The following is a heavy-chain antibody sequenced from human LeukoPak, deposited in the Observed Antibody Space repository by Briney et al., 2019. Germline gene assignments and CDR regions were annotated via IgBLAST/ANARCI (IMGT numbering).Heavy chain of an antibody. J-gene: IGHJ4*02. CDR3: ARSSVGELNKH. Sequence: ETLSLTCAVYGGSFSGYYWSWIRQPPGKGLEWVSAISGSGGSTYYADSVKGRFTISRDNSKNTLYLQMNSLRAEDTAVYYCARSSVGELNKHWGQGTLVTVSS. V-gene: IGHV3-23*01. CDR2: ISGSGGST. CDR1: GGSFSGYY. D-gene: IGHD1-26*01.